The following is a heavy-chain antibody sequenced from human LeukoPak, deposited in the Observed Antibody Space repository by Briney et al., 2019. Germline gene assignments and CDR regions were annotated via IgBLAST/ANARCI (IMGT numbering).Heavy chain of an antibody. CDR3: ARDEYIGGNDAFDI. CDR2: INPSGGST. D-gene: IGHD6-6*01. CDR1: GYTFIRYY. V-gene: IGHV1-46*01. Sequence: ASVKVFCKASGYTFIRYYMHWVRQAPGQGLEWRGIINPSGGSTSYAQKFQGRVTMTRDTSTSTVYMELSSLRSEDTAVYYCARDEYIGGNDAFDIWGQGTMVTVSS. J-gene: IGHJ3*02.